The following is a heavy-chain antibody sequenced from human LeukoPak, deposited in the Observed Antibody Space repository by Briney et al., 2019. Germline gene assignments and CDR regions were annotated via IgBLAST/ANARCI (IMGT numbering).Heavy chain of an antibody. Sequence: PSETLSLTRTVSGYSISSGYYWGWIRQPPGEGLEWIGSIYHSGSTYYNPSLKSRVTISVDTSKNQFSLKLSSVTAADTAVYYCARGLTTVTTSPNWYFDLWGRGTLVTVSS. CDR2: IYHSGST. V-gene: IGHV4-38-2*02. CDR3: ARGLTTVTTSPNWYFDL. CDR1: GYSISSGYY. D-gene: IGHD4-17*01. J-gene: IGHJ2*01.